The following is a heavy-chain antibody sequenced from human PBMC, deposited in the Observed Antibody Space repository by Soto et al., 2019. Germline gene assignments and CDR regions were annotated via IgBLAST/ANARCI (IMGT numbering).Heavy chain of an antibody. CDR2: IVVGSGNT. J-gene: IGHJ6*02. Sequence: QMQLVQSGPEVKKPGTSVKVSCKASGFTFTSSAVQWVRQARGQRLEWIGWIVVGSGNTNYAQKFQEIVTITRDMSTSTAYMELRSLRSEDTAVYYCAAAYSNYVYYYYGMDVWGQGTTVTVSS. CDR3: AAAYSNYVYYYYGMDV. V-gene: IGHV1-58*01. CDR1: GFTFTSSA. D-gene: IGHD4-4*01.